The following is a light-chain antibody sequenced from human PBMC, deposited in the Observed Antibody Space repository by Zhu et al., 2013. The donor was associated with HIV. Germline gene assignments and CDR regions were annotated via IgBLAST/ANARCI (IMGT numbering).Light chain of an antibody. V-gene: IGLV2-14*02. Sequence: QSALTQPASVSGSPGQSITISCTGTSSDVGSYNFVSWYQQHPGKAPKLMIYDVSKRPSGVPDRFSGSKSGNTASLTISGLQAEDEADYYCSSYTTSSALVFGGGTKLTVL. CDR2: DVS. CDR3: SSYTTSSALV. CDR1: SSDVGSYNF. J-gene: IGLJ3*02.